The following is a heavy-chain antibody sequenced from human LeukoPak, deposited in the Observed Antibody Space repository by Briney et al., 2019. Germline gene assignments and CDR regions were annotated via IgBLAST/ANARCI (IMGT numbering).Heavy chain of an antibody. CDR1: GDSISSSY. CDR3: ARSSGAFGY. Sequence: PSETLSLTCTVSGDSISSSYWSWIRQPPGKGLEWIGYIYFTGITNYNPSLRSRVTMSLDTSKNQFSLKLNSVTAADTAVYYCARSSGAFGYWGQGALVTVSS. CDR2: IYFTGIT. V-gene: IGHV4-59*01. J-gene: IGHJ4*02.